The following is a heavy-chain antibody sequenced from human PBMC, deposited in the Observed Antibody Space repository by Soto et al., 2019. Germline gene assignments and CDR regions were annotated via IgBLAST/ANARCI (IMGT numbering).Heavy chain of an antibody. CDR2: ISYDGSNK. D-gene: IGHD2-2*01. Sequence: SGGSLRLSCAASGFTFSSYGMHWVRQAPGKGLEWVAVISYDGSNKYYADSVKGRFTISRDNSKNTLYLQMNSLRAEDTAVYYCAKDTSEWYCSSTSCQDHRFDYWGQGTLVTVSS. J-gene: IGHJ4*02. CDR1: GFTFSSYG. CDR3: AKDTSEWYCSSTSCQDHRFDY. V-gene: IGHV3-30*18.